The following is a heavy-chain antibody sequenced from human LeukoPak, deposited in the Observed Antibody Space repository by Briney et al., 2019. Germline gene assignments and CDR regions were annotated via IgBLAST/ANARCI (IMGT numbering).Heavy chain of an antibody. V-gene: IGHV1-18*01. CDR3: ARVGYDSSGYYCTSPDY. Sequence: ASVKVSCKASGYTFTSYGISWVRQAPGQGLEWMGWISAYNGNTNYAQKLQGRVTMTTDTSTSTAYMELRSLRSDDPAVYYCARVGYDSSGYYCTSPDYWGQGTLVTVSS. CDR2: ISAYNGNT. D-gene: IGHD3-22*01. CDR1: GYTFTSYG. J-gene: IGHJ4*02.